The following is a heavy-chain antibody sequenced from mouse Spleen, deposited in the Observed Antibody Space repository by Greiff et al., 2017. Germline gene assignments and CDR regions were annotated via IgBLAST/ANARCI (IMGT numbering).Heavy chain of an antibody. Sequence: QVQLKESGAELVTPGASVKMSCKASGYTFTTYPIEWMKQNHGKSLEWIGNFHPYNDDTKYNEKFKGKATLTVEKSSSTVYLELSRLTSDDSAVYYCATQLGRGYFDVWGTGTTVTVSS. D-gene: IGHD4-1*02. V-gene: IGHV1-47*01. J-gene: IGHJ1*03. CDR1: GYTFTTYP. CDR3: ATQLGRGYFDV. CDR2: FHPYNDDT.